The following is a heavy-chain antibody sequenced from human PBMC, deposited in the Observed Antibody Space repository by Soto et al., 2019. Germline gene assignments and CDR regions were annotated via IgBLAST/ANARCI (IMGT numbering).Heavy chain of an antibody. CDR3: AKDHRANWGPDDAFDS. Sequence: GGSLRLSCAASGFTFSSYAMSWVRQAPGKGLEWVSAISGSGGSTYYADSVKGRFTISRDNSKNTLYLQMNSLRAEDTAVYYCAKDHRANWGPDDAFDSWGQGTMVTVS. CDR2: ISGSGGST. D-gene: IGHD7-27*01. V-gene: IGHV3-23*01. J-gene: IGHJ3*02. CDR1: GFTFSSYA.